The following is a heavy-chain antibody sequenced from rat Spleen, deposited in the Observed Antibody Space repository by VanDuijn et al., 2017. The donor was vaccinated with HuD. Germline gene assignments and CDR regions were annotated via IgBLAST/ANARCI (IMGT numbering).Heavy chain of an antibody. J-gene: IGHJ2*01. CDR3: GKDRDGGYAFDY. D-gene: IGHD1-11*01. Sequence: EVQLVESGGGLVQPGRSLKLSCAASGFTFSDYYMAWVRQAPKKGLEWVASISYEGSSTYYPDSVKGRFTISRDNAENTVYLQMNSLRSEDTATYSCGKDRDGGYAFDYWGQGVMVAVSS. V-gene: IGHV5-22*01. CDR2: ISYEGSST. CDR1: GFTFSDYY.